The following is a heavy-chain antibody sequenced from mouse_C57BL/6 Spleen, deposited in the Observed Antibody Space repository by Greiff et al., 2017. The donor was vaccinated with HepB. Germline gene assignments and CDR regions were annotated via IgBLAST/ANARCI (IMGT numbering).Heavy chain of an antibody. V-gene: IGHV5-4*01. D-gene: IGHD2-5*01. CDR3: ARDSNDAMDY. CDR2: ISDGGSYT. Sequence: EVKVVESGGGLVKPGGSLKLSCAASGFTFSSYAMSWVRQTPEKRLEWVATISDGGSYTYYPDNVKGRFTISRDNAKNNLYLQMSHLKSEDTAMYYCARDSNDAMDYWGQGTSVTVSS. J-gene: IGHJ4*01. CDR1: GFTFSSYA.